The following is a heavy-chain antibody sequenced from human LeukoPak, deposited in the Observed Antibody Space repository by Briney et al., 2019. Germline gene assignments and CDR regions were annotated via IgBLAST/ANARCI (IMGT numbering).Heavy chain of an antibody. J-gene: IGHJ3*02. CDR3: ARERRVYYDSSGYYLVAFDI. CDR1: GGSISSGDYY. D-gene: IGHD3-22*01. CDR2: IYYSGST. V-gene: IGHV4-30-4*01. Sequence: PSETLSLTCTVSGGSISSGDYYWSWLRQPPGKGLGWIGYIYYSGSTYYNPSLKSRVTISVDTSKNQFSLKLSSVTAADTAVYYCARERRVYYDSSGYYLVAFDIWGQGTMVTVSS.